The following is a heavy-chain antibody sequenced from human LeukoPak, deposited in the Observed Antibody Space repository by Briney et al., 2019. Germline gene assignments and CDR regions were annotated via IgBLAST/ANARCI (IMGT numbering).Heavy chain of an antibody. CDR3: ARENYDILTGSFDY. V-gene: IGHV4-38-2*02. CDR2: IYHSGST. CDR1: GYSISSGYY. D-gene: IGHD3-9*01. Sequence: SETLCLTCAVSGYSISSGYYWGWIRQPPGKGLKWIGSIYHSGSTYYNPSLKSRVTISVDTSKNQFSLKLSSVTAADTAVYYCARENYDILTGSFDYWGQGTLVTVSS. J-gene: IGHJ4*02.